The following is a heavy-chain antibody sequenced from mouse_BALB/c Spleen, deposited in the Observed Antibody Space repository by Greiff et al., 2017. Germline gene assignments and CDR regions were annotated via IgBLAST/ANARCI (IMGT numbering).Heavy chain of an antibody. CDR2: ISYDGSN. Sequence: EVKLMESGPGLVKPSQSLSLTCSVTGYSITSGYFWYWIRQFPGNKLEWMGYISYDGSNNYNPSLKNRISITRDTSKNQFFLKLNSVTTEDTATCYCARGGRPLYYAMDYWGQGTSVTVSS. CDR1: GYSITSGYF. CDR3: ARGGRPLYYAMDY. J-gene: IGHJ4*01. V-gene: IGHV3-6*02. D-gene: IGHD1-1*01.